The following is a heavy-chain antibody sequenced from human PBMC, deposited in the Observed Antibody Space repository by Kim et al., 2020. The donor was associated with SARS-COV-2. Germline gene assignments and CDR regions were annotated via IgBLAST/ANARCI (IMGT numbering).Heavy chain of an antibody. Sequence: GGSLRLSCAASGFTFDDYAMHWVRQAPGKGLEWVSGISWNSGSIGYADSVKGRFTISRDNAKNSLYLQMNSLRAEDTALYYCAKSGSYYEYYFDYWGQGTLVTVSS. J-gene: IGHJ4*02. CDR2: ISWNSGSI. D-gene: IGHD1-26*01. V-gene: IGHV3-9*01. CDR1: GFTFDDYA. CDR3: AKSGSYYEYYFDY.